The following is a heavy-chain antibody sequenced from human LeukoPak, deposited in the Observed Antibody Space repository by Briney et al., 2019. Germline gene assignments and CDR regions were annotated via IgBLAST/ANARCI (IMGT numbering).Heavy chain of an antibody. CDR2: IFNGGST. J-gene: IGHJ5*02. CDR1: GDSISSGSYY. Sequence: SETLSLTCTVSGDSISSGSYYWGWFRQSREKGLEWIGNIFNGGSTYYNPSLKSRVTISLDTSSNQFSLRLRSVTAADTAVYFCARSRGVPRWFGPWGQGTLVTVSS. D-gene: IGHD5-24*01. CDR3: ARSRGVPRWFGP. V-gene: IGHV4-39*07.